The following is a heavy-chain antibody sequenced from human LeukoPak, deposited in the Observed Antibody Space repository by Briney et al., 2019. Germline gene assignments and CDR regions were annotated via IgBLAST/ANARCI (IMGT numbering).Heavy chain of an antibody. J-gene: IGHJ6*02. V-gene: IGHV4-30-2*01. CDR1: GGSISSGGYS. Sequence: SETLSLTCAVSGGSISSGGYSWSWIRQPPGKGLEWIGYIYHSGSTYYNPSLKSRATISVDRSKNQFSLKLSSVTAADTAVYYCARAGSYYDFWSGPLMDVWGQGTTVTVSS. CDR3: ARAGSYYDFWSGPLMDV. D-gene: IGHD3-3*01. CDR2: IYHSGST.